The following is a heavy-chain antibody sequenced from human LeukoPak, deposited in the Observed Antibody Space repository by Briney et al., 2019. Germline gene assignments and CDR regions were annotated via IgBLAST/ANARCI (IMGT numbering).Heavy chain of an antibody. CDR3: ARSWYSSRWYEY. D-gene: IGHD6-19*01. J-gene: IGHJ4*02. Sequence: PSETLSLTCAVYGGSFSGYYWSWIRQPPGKGLEWIGEINHSGSTNYNPSLKSRVTISVDTSKNQFSLKLSSVTAADTAVYYCARSWYSSRWYEYWGQGTLVTVSS. CDR2: INHSGST. V-gene: IGHV4-34*01. CDR1: GGSFSGYY.